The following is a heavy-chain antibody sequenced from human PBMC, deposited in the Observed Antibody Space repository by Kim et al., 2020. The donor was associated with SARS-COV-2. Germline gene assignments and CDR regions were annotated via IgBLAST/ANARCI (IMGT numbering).Heavy chain of an antibody. D-gene: IGHD3-22*01. V-gene: IGHV3-30*04. CDR3: ARDEEEGGYFDY. CDR2: ISYDGSNK. Sequence: GGSLRLSCAASGFTFSSYAMHWVRQAPGKGLEWVAVISYDGSNKYYADSVKGRFTISRDNSKNTLYLQMNSLRAEDTAVYYCARDEEEGGYFDYWGQGTLVTVSS. J-gene: IGHJ4*02. CDR1: GFTFSSYA.